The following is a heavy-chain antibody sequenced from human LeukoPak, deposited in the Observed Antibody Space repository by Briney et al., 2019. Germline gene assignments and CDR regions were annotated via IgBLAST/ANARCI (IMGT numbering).Heavy chain of an antibody. CDR2: IGSSSSTI. D-gene: IGHD6-13*01. V-gene: IGHV3-48*01. CDR1: GFTFSSYS. CDR3: ARTRYSSSWDYYFDY. Sequence: PGGSLRLSCAASGFTFSSYSMNWVRQAPGKGLEWVSYIGSSSSTIYYADSVKGRFTISRDNAKNSLYLQMNSLRAEDTAVYYCARTRYSSSWDYYFDYWGQGTLVAVSS. J-gene: IGHJ4*02.